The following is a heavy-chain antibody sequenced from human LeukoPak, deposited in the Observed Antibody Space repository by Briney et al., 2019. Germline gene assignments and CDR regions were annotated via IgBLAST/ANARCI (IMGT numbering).Heavy chain of an antibody. CDR2: ISSSSSYI. CDR1: GFTFSSYS. V-gene: IGHV3-21*01. Sequence: GGSLRLSCAASGFTFSSYSMNWVRQAPGKGLEWVSSISSSSSYIYYADSVKGRFTISRDNAKNSLYLQMNSLRAEDTAVYYCAREEYCSSTSCYGGPNWFDPWGQGTLVTVSS. J-gene: IGHJ5*02. D-gene: IGHD2-2*01. CDR3: AREEYCSSTSCYGGPNWFDP.